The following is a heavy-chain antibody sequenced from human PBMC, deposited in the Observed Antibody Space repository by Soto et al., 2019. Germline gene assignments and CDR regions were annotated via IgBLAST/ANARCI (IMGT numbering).Heavy chain of an antibody. V-gene: IGHV1-2*02. Sequence: QVHLVQSGPEVMKPGASVKVSCKASGYSFSHYFMHWVRQVPGQGLEWMGWINSSNGGTKYSQKFQGRITMTTDTSTSTAYMELSRLTSDDTALYYCAREAYSASFGYVTNPNWFDPWGQGTLVSVSS. J-gene: IGHJ5*02. D-gene: IGHD2-2*03. CDR3: AREAYSASFGYVTNPNWFDP. CDR2: INSSNGGT. CDR1: GYSFSHYF.